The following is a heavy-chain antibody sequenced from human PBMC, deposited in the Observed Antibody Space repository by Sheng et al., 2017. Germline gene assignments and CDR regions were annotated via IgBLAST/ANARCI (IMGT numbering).Heavy chain of an antibody. CDR1: GGSISSSSYY. CDR2: IYYSGST. Sequence: QLQLQESGPGLVKPSETLSLTCTVSGGSISSSSYYWGWIRQPPGKGLEWIGSIYYSGSTYYNPSLKSRVTISVDTSKNQFSLKLSSVTAADTAVYYCARETFGVVQSRYYYMDVWGQGTTVTVSS. V-gene: IGHV4-39*07. D-gene: IGHD3-3*01. J-gene: IGHJ6*03. CDR3: ARETFGVVQSRYYYMDV.